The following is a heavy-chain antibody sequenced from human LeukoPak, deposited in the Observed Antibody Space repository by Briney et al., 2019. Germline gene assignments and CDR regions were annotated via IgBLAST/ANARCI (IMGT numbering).Heavy chain of an antibody. CDR1: GFTFSNAW. CDR3: AKDRITMVRGVILYDY. D-gene: IGHD3-10*01. J-gene: IGHJ4*02. Sequence: PGGSLRLSCAASGFTFSNAWMSWVRQAPGEGLRWVSAISGSGGSTYYADSVKGRFTISRDNSKNTLYLQMNSLRAEDTAVYYCAKDRITMVRGVILYDYWGQGTLVTVSS. CDR2: ISGSGGST. V-gene: IGHV3-23*01.